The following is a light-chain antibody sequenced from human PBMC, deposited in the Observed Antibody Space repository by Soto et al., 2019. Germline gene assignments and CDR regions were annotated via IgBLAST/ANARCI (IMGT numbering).Light chain of an antibody. J-gene: IGLJ1*01. V-gene: IGLV2-8*01. CDR2: EVS. Sequence: QSVLTQPPSASGSPGQSVTISCTGTSSDVGCYNYISWYQQRPGKAPKLIIYEVSKRPSGVPDRLSGFKYGNTASLTVSGLHAEDEADYYCSSYAGNSRYVFGTGTKVTVL. CDR3: SSYAGNSRYV. CDR1: SSDVGCYNY.